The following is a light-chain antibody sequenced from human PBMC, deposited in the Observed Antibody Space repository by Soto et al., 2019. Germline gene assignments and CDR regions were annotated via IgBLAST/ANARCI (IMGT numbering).Light chain of an antibody. V-gene: IGKV3-20*01. CDR2: GAS. Sequence: EIVLTQSPGTLSFSPGERATLSCRASQSVSSRSLAWYQQKPGQAPRLLISGASSRAADIPDRFSGSGSGTDFTLTINRLEPEDFAVYYCQQYDSSPRTFGQGTKVEIK. J-gene: IGKJ1*01. CDR1: QSVSSRS. CDR3: QQYDSSPRT.